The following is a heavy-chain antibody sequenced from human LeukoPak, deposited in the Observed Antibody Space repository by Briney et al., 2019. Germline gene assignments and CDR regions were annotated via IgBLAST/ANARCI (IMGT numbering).Heavy chain of an antibody. D-gene: IGHD1-14*01. CDR1: GFTFRSHY. CDR2: INSDGSIT. J-gene: IGHJ4*02. CDR3: ARDAAGLDY. V-gene: IGHV3-74*01. Sequence: GGSLRLSCAASGFTFRSHYMHWVSQAPGKRLVWVSRINSDGSITTYADSVKGRFTISRDNAKNTVYLQMNSLRGEDTGVYYCARDAAGLDYWGQGTLVTVSS.